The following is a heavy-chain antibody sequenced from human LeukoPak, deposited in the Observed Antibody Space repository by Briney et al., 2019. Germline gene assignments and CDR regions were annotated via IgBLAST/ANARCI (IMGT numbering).Heavy chain of an antibody. CDR1: GFTFSSYA. V-gene: IGHV3-23*01. D-gene: IGHD3-10*01. CDR2: ISGSGDNT. CDR3: AKDLWFGELPSNFDY. Sequence: GGSLRLSCAASGFTFSSYAMNWVRQAPGKGLEWISSISGSGDNTYYADSVKGRFTISRDNSKNTLYLQMNSLRAEDTAVYYCAKDLWFGELPSNFDYWGQGTLVTVSS. J-gene: IGHJ4*02.